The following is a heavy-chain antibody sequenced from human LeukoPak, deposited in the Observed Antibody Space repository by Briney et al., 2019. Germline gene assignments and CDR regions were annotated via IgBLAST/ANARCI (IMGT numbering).Heavy chain of an antibody. CDR1: GGSISSYY. CDR2: IYYSGST. CDR3: ARDMENYYDSRGYAFDI. J-gene: IGHJ3*02. D-gene: IGHD3-22*01. V-gene: IGHV4-59*12. Sequence: PSETLSLTCTVSGGSISSYYWSWIRQPPGKGLEWIGYIYYSGSTNYNPSLKSRVTISVDTSKNQFSLKLSSVTAADTAVYYCARDMENYYDSRGYAFDIWSQGTMVTVSS.